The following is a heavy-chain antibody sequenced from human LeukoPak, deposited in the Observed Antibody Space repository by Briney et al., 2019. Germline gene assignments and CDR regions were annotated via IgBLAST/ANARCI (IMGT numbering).Heavy chain of an antibody. J-gene: IGHJ5*02. CDR3: TRDGGYPTTDEGFDP. CDR2: IFHTGRT. D-gene: IGHD5-12*01. V-gene: IGHV4-38-2*02. CDR1: GYSIGRDYY. Sequence: SETLSLTCKVSGYSIGRDYYWAWLRQPPGKGLEWIGSIFHTGRTVYNPSYESRLTISMDTSKNEFFLRLNSVTAADTAVYFCTRDGGYPTTDEGFDPWGLGTLVTVSS.